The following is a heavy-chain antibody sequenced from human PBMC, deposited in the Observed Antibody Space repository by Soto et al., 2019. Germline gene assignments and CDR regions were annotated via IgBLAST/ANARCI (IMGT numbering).Heavy chain of an antibody. J-gene: IGHJ4*02. D-gene: IGHD3-22*01. CDR1: GGSFSGYY. CDR3: ARGSSIPYDSSGYYFLFDY. Sequence: SETLSLTCAVYGGSFSGYYWSWIRQPPGKGLEWIGEINHSGSTNYNPSLKSRVTISVDTSKNQFSLKLSSVTAADTAVYYCARGSSIPYDSSGYYFLFDYWGQGTLVTVSS. V-gene: IGHV4-34*01. CDR2: INHSGST.